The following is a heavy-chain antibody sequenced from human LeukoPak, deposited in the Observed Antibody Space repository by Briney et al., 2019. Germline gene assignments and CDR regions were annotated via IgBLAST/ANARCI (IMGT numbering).Heavy chain of an antibody. Sequence: SETLSPTCTVSGYSISSGYYWGWIRQPPGKGLEWIGNIYHSGSTYYNPSLKSRVTISVDTSKKQFSLKLSSVTAADTAVYYCARSLDYGDYYMDVWGKGTAVTVSS. J-gene: IGHJ6*03. CDR1: GYSISSGYY. CDR2: IYHSGST. CDR3: ARSLDYGDYYMDV. D-gene: IGHD4-17*01. V-gene: IGHV4-38-2*02.